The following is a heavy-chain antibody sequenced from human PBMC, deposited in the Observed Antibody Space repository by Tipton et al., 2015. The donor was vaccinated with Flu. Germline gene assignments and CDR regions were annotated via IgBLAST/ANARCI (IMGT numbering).Heavy chain of an antibody. CDR3: ATLTGDDY. CDR2: IRFDESNK. V-gene: IGHV3-30*02. J-gene: IGHJ4*02. CDR1: GFTFSNYG. Sequence: SLRLSCATSGFTFSNYGMHWVRQAPGKGLEWVSFIRFDESNKYYADSVKGRFTISRDSTKKSLYLQLNSLRVEDTAIYYCATLTGDDYWGQGILVTVSS. D-gene: IGHD7-27*01.